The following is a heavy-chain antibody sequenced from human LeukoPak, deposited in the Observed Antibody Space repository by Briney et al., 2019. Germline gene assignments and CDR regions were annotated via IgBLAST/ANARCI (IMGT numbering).Heavy chain of an antibody. CDR2: ISGSGATR. V-gene: IGHV3-23*01. CDR3: GKGSREWEVLDAFDI. Sequence: GGSLRLSCAASGLTFSNYGLDWVRQAPGKGLDWASGISGSGATRDYTDSVKGRFTISRDNAKNPLYLQMNSLRAEDTAVYYCGKGSREWEVLDAFDIWGQGTMVAASS. J-gene: IGHJ3*02. D-gene: IGHD1-26*01. CDR1: GLTFSNYG.